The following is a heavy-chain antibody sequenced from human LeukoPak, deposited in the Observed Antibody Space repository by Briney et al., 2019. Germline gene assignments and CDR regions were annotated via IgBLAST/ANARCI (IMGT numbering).Heavy chain of an antibody. J-gene: IGHJ4*02. V-gene: IGHV1-3*01. CDR3: ARAGPLLLSDY. CDR1: GYTFTSYA. Sequence: ASVEVSCKASGYTFTSYAMHWVRQAPGQRLEWMGWINAGNGNTKYSQKFQGRVTITRDTSASTAYMELSSLRSEDTAVYYCARAGPLLLSDYWGQGTLVTVSS. D-gene: IGHD3-22*01. CDR2: INAGNGNT.